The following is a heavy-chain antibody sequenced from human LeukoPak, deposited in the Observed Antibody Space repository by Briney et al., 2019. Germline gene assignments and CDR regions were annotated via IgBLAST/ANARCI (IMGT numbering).Heavy chain of an antibody. V-gene: IGHV1-69*06. D-gene: IGHD6-13*01. CDR1: GGTFSSYA. CDR3: ARALISGSWTDAFDI. Sequence: ASVKVSCKASGGTFSSYAISWVRQAPGQGLEWMGGIIPIFGTANYAQKFQGRVTITADKSTSTAYMELSSLRSEDTAVYYCARALISGSWTDAFDIWGQGTMVTVSS. CDR2: IIPIFGTA. J-gene: IGHJ3*02.